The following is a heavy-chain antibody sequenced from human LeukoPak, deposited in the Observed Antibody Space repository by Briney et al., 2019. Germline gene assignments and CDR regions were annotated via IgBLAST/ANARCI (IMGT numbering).Heavy chain of an antibody. D-gene: IGHD3-10*01. Sequence: SETLSLTCTVSGGSISSSSYYWGWIRQPPGKGLEWIGSIYYSGSTYYNPSLKSRVTISVDTSKNQFSLKLSSVTAADTAVYYCARNLLWFGELFYYFDYWGQGTLVTVSS. CDR2: IYYSGST. V-gene: IGHV4-39*01. CDR3: ARNLLWFGELFYYFDY. CDR1: GGSISSSSYY. J-gene: IGHJ4*02.